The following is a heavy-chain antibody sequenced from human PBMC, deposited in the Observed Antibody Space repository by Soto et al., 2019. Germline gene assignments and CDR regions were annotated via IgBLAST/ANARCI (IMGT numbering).Heavy chain of an antibody. CDR2: IIPIFGTA. J-gene: IGHJ6*02. V-gene: IGHV1-69*13. Sequence: GASVKVSCKASGGAFSSYAISWVRQAPGQGLEWMGGIIPIFGTANYAQKFQGRVTITADESTSTAYMELSSLRSEDTAVYYCAREIRDPARYYYYGMDVWGQGTTVTVS. CDR1: GGAFSSYA. D-gene: IGHD6-6*01. CDR3: AREIRDPARYYYYGMDV.